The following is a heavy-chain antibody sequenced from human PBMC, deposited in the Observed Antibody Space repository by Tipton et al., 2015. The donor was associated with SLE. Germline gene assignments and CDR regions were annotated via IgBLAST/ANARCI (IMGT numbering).Heavy chain of an antibody. CDR1: GGSFSNYY. Sequence: TLSLTCAVYGGSFSNYYWSWIRQPPGKGLEWIGEIYHSGSTNYNPSLKSRVTISIDTSKNQFSLKLRSVNAADTAVYYCARVDTSTDWHFDLWGRGTLVTVSS. D-gene: IGHD5-18*01. CDR2: IYHSGST. J-gene: IGHJ2*01. V-gene: IGHV4-34*01. CDR3: ARVDTSTDWHFDL.